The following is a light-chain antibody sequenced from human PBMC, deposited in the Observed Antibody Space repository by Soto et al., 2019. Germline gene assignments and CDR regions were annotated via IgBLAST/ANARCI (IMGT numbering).Light chain of an antibody. J-gene: IGKJ1*01. CDR2: GAS. V-gene: IGKV3-15*01. CDR1: QSVSSN. CDR3: QEYDNWPLWT. Sequence: EIVLTQSPATLSASPGESTTLSCRASQSVSSNLAWYQQKPGQTPRLLIYGASTRATGVPARFSGSGSGTEFTLTINSLQSEDFALYYCQEYDNWPLWTFGQGTKVDIK.